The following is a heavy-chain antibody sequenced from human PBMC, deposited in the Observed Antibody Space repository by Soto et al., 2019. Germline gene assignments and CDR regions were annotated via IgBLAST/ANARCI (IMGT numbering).Heavy chain of an antibody. CDR2: INHSGST. V-gene: IGHV4-34*01. J-gene: IGHJ4*02. D-gene: IGHD2-21*02. Sequence: PSETLSLTCAVYGGSFSGYYWSWIRQPPGKGLEWIGEINHSGSTNYNPSLKSRVTISVDTSKNQFSLKLSSVTAADTAVYYCARAGGDSTNPFDYWGKGNMVTVSS. CDR3: ARAGGDSTNPFDY. CDR1: GGSFSGYY.